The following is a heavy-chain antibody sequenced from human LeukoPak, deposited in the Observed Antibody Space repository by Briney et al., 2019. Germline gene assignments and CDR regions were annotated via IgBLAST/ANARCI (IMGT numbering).Heavy chain of an antibody. Sequence: ASVKVSCKASGYTFTSYGISWVRQAPGQGLELMGWISAYNGNTNYAQKLQGRVTMTTDTSTSTAYMEMRSLRYDDTAVYYCARDTTANWFDPWGQGTLVTVSS. CDR2: ISAYNGNT. J-gene: IGHJ5*02. CDR3: ARDTTANWFDP. D-gene: IGHD1-26*01. CDR1: GYTFTSYG. V-gene: IGHV1-18*01.